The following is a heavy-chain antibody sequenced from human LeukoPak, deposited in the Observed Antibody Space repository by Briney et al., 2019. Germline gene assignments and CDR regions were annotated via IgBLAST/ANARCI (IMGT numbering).Heavy chain of an antibody. D-gene: IGHD6-6*01. CDR1: GFTFSSYG. Sequence: HPGGSLRLSCAASGFTFSSYGMHWVRQAPGKGLEWVAFIRYDGSNKYYADSVKGRFTISRDNSKNTLYLQMNSLRAEDTAVYYCASSAIAARGVNDYWGQGTLVTVSS. V-gene: IGHV3-30*02. CDR2: IRYDGSNK. J-gene: IGHJ4*02. CDR3: ASSAIAARGVNDY.